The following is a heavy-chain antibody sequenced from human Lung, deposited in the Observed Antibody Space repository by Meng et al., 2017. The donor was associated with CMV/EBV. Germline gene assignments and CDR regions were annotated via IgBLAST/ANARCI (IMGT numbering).Heavy chain of an antibody. V-gene: IGHV3-21*01. Sequence: SCAASRFSSYTLNWVRQAPGKGLEWVSSISGSSSYVYYADSVKGRFTISRDNAKNSLYLQMNSLRAEDTAVYYCAREGYDYDSGSYYYYFDHWGQGXLVTVSS. CDR2: ISGSSSYV. D-gene: IGHD3-10*01. J-gene: IGHJ4*02. CDR1: RFSSYT. CDR3: AREGYDYDSGSYYYYFDH.